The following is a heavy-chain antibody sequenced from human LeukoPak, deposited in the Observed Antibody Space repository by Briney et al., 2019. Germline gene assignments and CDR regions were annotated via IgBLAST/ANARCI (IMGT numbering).Heavy chain of an antibody. CDR1: GYTFRRFG. V-gene: IGHV1-18*03. CDR3: AREPPIIYGSATIAMDH. D-gene: IGHD3-10*01. CDR2: ISIYNGDT. J-gene: IGHJ4*02. Sequence: ASVKVSCKGSGYTFRRFGISWVRQAPGQGLEWMGWISIYNGDTKYAQKFQDRVTMTRDTSTSTAYMEVRSLRSDAMAVYYFAREPPIIYGSATIAMDHWGQGTLVTVSS.